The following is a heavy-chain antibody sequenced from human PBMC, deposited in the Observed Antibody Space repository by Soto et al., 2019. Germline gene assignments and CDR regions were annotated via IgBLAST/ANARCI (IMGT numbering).Heavy chain of an antibody. CDR1: GFTFSSYS. J-gene: IGHJ3*02. D-gene: IGHD1-7*01. V-gene: IGHV3-30*18. Sequence: GGSLRLSCAASGFTFSSYSMNWVRQAPGKGLEWVAVISYDGSNKYYADSVKGRFTISRDNSKNTLYLQMNSLRAEDTAVYYCAKSYWNYGGAFDIWGQGTMVTVSS. CDR3: AKSYWNYGGAFDI. CDR2: ISYDGSNK.